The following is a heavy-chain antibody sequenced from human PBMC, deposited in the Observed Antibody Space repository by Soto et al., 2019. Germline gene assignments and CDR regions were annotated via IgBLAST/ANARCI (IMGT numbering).Heavy chain of an antibody. Sequence: QVQLVQSGAEVKKPGSSVKVSCKASGGTFSSYTISWVRQAPGQGREWMGRIIPILGIANYAQKFQGRVTITADKSTRTDYMELSSLRSEDTAVYYCARRNYYYYYGMDVWGQGTTVTVSS. CDR1: GGTFSSYT. CDR3: ARRNYYYYYGMDV. CDR2: IIPILGIA. V-gene: IGHV1-69*02. J-gene: IGHJ6*02.